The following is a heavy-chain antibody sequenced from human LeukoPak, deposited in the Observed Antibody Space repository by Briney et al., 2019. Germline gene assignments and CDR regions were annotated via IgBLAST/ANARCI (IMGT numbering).Heavy chain of an antibody. D-gene: IGHD3-10*01. CDR1: GGSFSGYY. Sequence: SETLSLTCAVYGGSFSGYYWSWIRQPPGKGLDWIGEINQSGSTNYNPSLKSRVPISVDTSKNQFSLKLSSVTAADTAVYYCARLGYGSGSRYYYYYYYMDVWGKGTTVTVSS. J-gene: IGHJ6*03. CDR3: ARLGYGSGSRYYYYYYYMDV. V-gene: IGHV4-34*01. CDR2: INQSGST.